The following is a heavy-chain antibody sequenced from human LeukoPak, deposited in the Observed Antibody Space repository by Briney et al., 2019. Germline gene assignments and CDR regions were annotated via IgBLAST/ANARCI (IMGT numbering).Heavy chain of an antibody. CDR2: ISTGTYI. Sequence: GGSLRLSCAASGFTFSSYSMNWVRQAPGKGLEWVSHISTGTYIAYADSVKGRFTISRDNSKNTLHLQMNSLRAEDTALYYCAKDRGIISDYWGQGILVTVSS. J-gene: IGHJ4*02. CDR3: AKDRGIISDY. CDR1: GFTFSSYS. D-gene: IGHD3-10*01. V-gene: IGHV3-21*05.